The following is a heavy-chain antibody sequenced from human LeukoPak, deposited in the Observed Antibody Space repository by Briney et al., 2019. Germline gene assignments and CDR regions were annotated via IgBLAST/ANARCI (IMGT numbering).Heavy chain of an antibody. CDR3: ANEWSAFDF. CDR1: GGSFSGYY. J-gene: IGHJ3*01. CDR2: IDHSGST. Sequence: SETLSLTCAVYGGSFSGYYWSWIRQPPGKGLEWIGEIDHSGSTNYNPSLKSRVTISVDTSKNQFSLQLRSVTAADTAVYYCANEWSAFDFWGQGTMVTVSS. V-gene: IGHV4-34*01. D-gene: IGHD3-3*01.